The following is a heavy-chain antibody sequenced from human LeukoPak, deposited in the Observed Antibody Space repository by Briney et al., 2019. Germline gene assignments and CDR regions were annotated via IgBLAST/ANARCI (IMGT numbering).Heavy chain of an antibody. CDR1: GYTLPELS. Sequence: GASVKVSCKVSGYTLPELSMYWVRQAPGKGLEWMGGLDPEDDEMIYAQKFRGRVRMTEDTMTNTAYMETSSLTSEQTAMYYCATSRTGRVVAISASYFDNWGQGTLVTVSS. D-gene: IGHD3-22*01. CDR3: ATSRTGRVVAISASYFDN. CDR2: LDPEDDEM. V-gene: IGHV1-24*01. J-gene: IGHJ4*02.